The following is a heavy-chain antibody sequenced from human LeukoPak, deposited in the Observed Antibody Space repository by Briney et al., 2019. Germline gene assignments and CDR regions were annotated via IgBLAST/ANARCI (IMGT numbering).Heavy chain of an antibody. J-gene: IGHJ3*02. D-gene: IGHD3-10*01. CDR2: INPNSGGT. Sequence: ASVKVSCKASGYTFTGYYMHWVRQAPGQGLEWMGWINPNSGGTNYAQKFQGRVTMTRDTSISTAYMELSRLRSDDTAVYYCARELRGVLLWFGDHDAFDIWGQGTMVTVSS. CDR3: ARELRGVLLWFGDHDAFDI. V-gene: IGHV1-2*02. CDR1: GYTFTGYY.